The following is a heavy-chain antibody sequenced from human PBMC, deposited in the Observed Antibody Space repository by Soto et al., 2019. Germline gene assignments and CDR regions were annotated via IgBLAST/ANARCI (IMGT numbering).Heavy chain of an antibody. D-gene: IGHD3-9*01. V-gene: IGHV1-3*01. Sequence: ASVKVSCKASGYTFTSYAMHWVRQAPGQRLEWMGWINAGNGNTKYSQKFQGRVTITRDTSASTAYMELSSLRSEDTAVYYCAREADVSYDILTGYYLSDWFDPWGQGTLVTVSS. CDR1: GYTFTSYA. CDR2: INAGNGNT. CDR3: AREADVSYDILTGYYLSDWFDP. J-gene: IGHJ5*02.